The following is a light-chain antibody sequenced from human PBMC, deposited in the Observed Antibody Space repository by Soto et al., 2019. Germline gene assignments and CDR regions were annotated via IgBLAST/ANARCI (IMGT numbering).Light chain of an antibody. V-gene: IGKV3-15*01. CDR2: GAS. J-gene: IGKJ2*01. CDR1: QSVSSN. Sequence: EIVMTQSPATLSVSPGERATLSCRASQSVSSNLAWYQQKPGQAPRLLFYGASTRATGSPARFSGSGSGTKFTLTISSLQSEDFAVYYCQQYDNWPPYTFGQGTKLQIK. CDR3: QQYDNWPPYT.